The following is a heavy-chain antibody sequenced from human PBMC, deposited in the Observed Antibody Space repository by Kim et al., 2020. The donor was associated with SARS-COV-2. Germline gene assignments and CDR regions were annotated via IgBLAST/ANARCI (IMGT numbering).Heavy chain of an antibody. V-gene: IGHV1-3*01. J-gene: IGHJ4*02. CDR3: ARKVGSGWHLDH. CDR1: GYTFVSYA. Sequence: ASVKVSCKASGYTFVSYAMHWVRQAPGQRLEWMGWIIGETGNTEYSPKFQGRVTITRDTSARTVYMELSSLRSEDTAVYYCARKVGSGWHLDHWGQGALV. CDR2: IIGETGNT. D-gene: IGHD6-19*01.